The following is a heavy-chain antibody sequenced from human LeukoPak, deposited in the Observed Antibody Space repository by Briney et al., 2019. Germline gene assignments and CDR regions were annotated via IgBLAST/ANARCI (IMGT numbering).Heavy chain of an antibody. V-gene: IGHV4-59*01. D-gene: IGHD6-13*01. CDR2: IYYSGST. CDR1: GGSISSYY. J-gene: IGHJ6*03. CDR3: ARSSYSSSWYGPGYYYYMDV. Sequence: ETLSLSCTVSGGSISSYYWSWIRQPPGKGLEWIGYIYYSGSTNYNPSLKSRVTISVDTSKNQFSLKLSSVTAADTAVYYCARSSYSSSWYGPGYYYYMDVWGKGTTVTVSS.